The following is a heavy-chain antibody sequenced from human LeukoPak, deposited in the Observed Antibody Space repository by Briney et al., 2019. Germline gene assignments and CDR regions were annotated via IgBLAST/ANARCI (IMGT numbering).Heavy chain of an antibody. D-gene: IGHD3-10*01. CDR2: INHSGST. Sequence: SETLSLTCTVSGGSISSSSYYWGWIRQPPGKGLEWIGEINHSGSTNYNPSLKSRVTISVDTSKNQFSLKLSSVTAADTAVYYCARRRDNYYGSGSYNYWGQGTLVTVSS. CDR1: GGSISSSSYY. V-gene: IGHV4-39*07. CDR3: ARRRDNYYGSGSYNY. J-gene: IGHJ4*02.